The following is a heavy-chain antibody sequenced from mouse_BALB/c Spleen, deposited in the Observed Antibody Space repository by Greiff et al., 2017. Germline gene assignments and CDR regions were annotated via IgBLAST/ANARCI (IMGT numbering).Heavy chain of an antibody. Sequence: DVMLVESGGGLVKPGGSLKLSCAASGFTFSSYAMSWVRQSPEKRLEWVAEISSGGSYTYYPDTVTGRFTISRDNAKNTLYLEMSSLRSEDTAMYYCARDFYGYDYWGQGTTLTVSS. V-gene: IGHV5-9-4*01. CDR2: ISSGGSYT. D-gene: IGHD1-2*01. CDR1: GFTFSSYA. CDR3: ARDFYGYDY. J-gene: IGHJ2*01.